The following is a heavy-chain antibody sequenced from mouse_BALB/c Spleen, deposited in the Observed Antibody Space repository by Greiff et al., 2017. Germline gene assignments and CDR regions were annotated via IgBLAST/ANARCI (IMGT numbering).Heavy chain of an antibody. CDR2: ISSGGSYT. CDR3: TRDRDYFDY. Sequence: EVKLVESGGGLVKPGGSLKLSCAASGFTFSSYTMSWVRQTPEKRLEWVATISSGGSYTYYPDSVKGRFTISRDNAKNTLYLQMSSLKSEDTAMYYCTRDRDYFDYWGQGTTLTVSA. CDR1: GFTFSSYT. V-gene: IGHV5-6-4*01. J-gene: IGHJ2*01.